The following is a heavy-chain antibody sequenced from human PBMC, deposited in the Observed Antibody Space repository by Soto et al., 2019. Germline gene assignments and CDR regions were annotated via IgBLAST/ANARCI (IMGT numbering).Heavy chain of an antibody. CDR1: GYTFTSYA. CDR2: INAGNGNT. V-gene: IGHV1-3*01. CDR3: ARDGADIVVVPAALWVWFDP. J-gene: IGHJ5*02. Sequence: ASVKVSCKASGYTFTSYAMHWVRQAPGQRLEWMGWINAGNGNTKYSQKFQGRVTITRDTSASTAYMELSSLRSEDTAVYHCARDGADIVVVPAALWVWFDPWGQGTLVTVSS. D-gene: IGHD2-2*01.